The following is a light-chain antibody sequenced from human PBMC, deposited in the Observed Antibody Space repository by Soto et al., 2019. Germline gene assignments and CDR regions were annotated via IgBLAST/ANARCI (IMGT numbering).Light chain of an antibody. V-gene: IGLV1-40*01. Sequence: QLVLTQPPSVSGAQGQRVTISCTGSSSNIGAGYDVHWYQQLPGTAPNLLIYGNSNRPSGVPDRFSGSKSGTSASLAITGLRAEDEADYYCQSYDSSLSGWVFGGGTKLTVL. CDR2: GNS. CDR3: QSYDSSLSGWV. CDR1: SSNIGAGYD. J-gene: IGLJ3*02.